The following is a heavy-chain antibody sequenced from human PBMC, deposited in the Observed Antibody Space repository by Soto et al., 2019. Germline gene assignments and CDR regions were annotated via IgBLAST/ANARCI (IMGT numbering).Heavy chain of an antibody. V-gene: IGHV3-11*01. CDR2: ISSSGNTI. D-gene: IGHD3-22*01. CDR1: GFTFSDYY. CDR3: AKMSSENYYDPVFS. J-gene: IGHJ5*02. Sequence: QVQLVESGGGVVKTSGSLRIACAASGFTFSDYYMSWVRQAPGKGLEWVSYISSSGNTIYYADSVKGRFTISRDNAKNSVYPQMNSLRAEDTALYFCAKMSSENYYDPVFSWGQGTLVTVSS.